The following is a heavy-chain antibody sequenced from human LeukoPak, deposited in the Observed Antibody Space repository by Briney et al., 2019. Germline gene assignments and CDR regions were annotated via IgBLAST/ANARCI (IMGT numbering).Heavy chain of an antibody. CDR1: GYTFTGYY. J-gene: IGHJ4*02. Sequence: ASVKVSCKASGYTFTGYYMHWVRQAPGQGLEWMGWINPNSGGTNYAQKFQGRVTMTRDTSISTAYMELSRLRSDDTAVYYCASLDYYDSSGYPSLDYWGQGTLVTVSS. CDR3: ASLDYYDSSGYPSLDY. D-gene: IGHD3-22*01. V-gene: IGHV1-2*02. CDR2: INPNSGGT.